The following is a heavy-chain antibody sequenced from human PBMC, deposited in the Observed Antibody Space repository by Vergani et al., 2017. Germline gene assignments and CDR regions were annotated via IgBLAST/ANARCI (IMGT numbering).Heavy chain of an antibody. Sequence: EVHLEESGGGLVQPGGSLRLSCAASGFTFGDYYMAWIRLAPGKGLDWVASIKRDGTETFYVDSVKGRFTISRDNAKTTLYLQMNSLRDEDTAVYYCARDLSDFWSGYRENYYYMDVWGKGTTVTVSS. J-gene: IGHJ6*03. CDR1: GFTFGDYY. V-gene: IGHV3-7*01. CDR2: IKRDGTET. D-gene: IGHD3-3*01. CDR3: ARDLSDFWSGYRENYYYMDV.